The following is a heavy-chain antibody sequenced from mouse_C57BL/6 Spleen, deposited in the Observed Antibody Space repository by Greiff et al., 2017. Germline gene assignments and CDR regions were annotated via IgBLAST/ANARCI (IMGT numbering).Heavy chain of an antibody. J-gene: IGHJ4*01. CDR2: INYDGSST. D-gene: IGHD3-3*01. Sequence: EVMLVESEGGLVQPGSSMKLSCTASGFTFSDYYMAWVRQVPEKGLEWVANINYDGSSTYYLDSLKSRFIISRDNAKNILYLQMSSLKSEDTATYYCARDRGWGYAMDYWGQGTSVTVSS. V-gene: IGHV5-16*01. CDR3: ARDRGWGYAMDY. CDR1: GFTFSDYY.